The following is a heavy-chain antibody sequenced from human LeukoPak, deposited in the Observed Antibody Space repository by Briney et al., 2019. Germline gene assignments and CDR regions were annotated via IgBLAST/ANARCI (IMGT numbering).Heavy chain of an antibody. CDR1: GFTFSSYA. D-gene: IGHD3-22*01. Sequence: GGSLRLSCAASGFTFSSYAMHWVRQAPGKGLEWVAVISYDGSNKYYADSVKGRFTISRDNSKNTLYLQMDSLRAEDTAVYYCARMGPYYYDSSGYIDYWGQGTLVTVSS. J-gene: IGHJ4*02. CDR2: ISYDGSNK. CDR3: ARMGPYYYDSSGYIDY. V-gene: IGHV3-30-3*01.